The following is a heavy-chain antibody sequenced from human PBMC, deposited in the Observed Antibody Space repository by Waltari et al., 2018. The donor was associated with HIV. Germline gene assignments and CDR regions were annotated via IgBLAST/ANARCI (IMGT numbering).Heavy chain of an antibody. D-gene: IGHD6-25*01. Sequence: QVQLQQWGAGLLKPSETLSLTCAVYGGSFSGYYWSWIRQPPGKGLEWIGEINHSGSTNYNPSLKSRVTISVDTSKNQFSLKLSSVTAADTAVYYCARGRSSVLKGGWFDPWGQGTLVTVSS. J-gene: IGHJ5*02. V-gene: IGHV4-34*01. CDR3: ARGRSSVLKGGWFDP. CDR1: GGSFSGYY. CDR2: INHSGST.